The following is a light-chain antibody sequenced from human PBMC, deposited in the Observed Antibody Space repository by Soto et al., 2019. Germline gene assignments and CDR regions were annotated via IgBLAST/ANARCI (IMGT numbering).Light chain of an antibody. V-gene: IGKV3-15*01. CDR3: QRYGSFPIT. J-gene: IGKJ5*01. CDR2: GAS. CDR1: KSVKSN. Sequence: ELMLTQSPSTLPPLPWERLTLSCKASKSVKSNLDWDQQKPGQAPSLLIYGASTRATGIPARFSGSGSGTQFTLTISSLQAEDFAVYYCQRYGSFPITFGRGTRLEN.